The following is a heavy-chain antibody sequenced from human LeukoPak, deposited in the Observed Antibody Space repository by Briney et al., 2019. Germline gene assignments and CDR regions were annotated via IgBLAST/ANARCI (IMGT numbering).Heavy chain of an antibody. J-gene: IGHJ5*02. CDR2: IYYSGST. V-gene: IGHV4-39*07. Sequence: PSETLSLTCTVSGGSISSSSYYWGWIRQPPGKGLEWIGSIYYSGSTNYNPSLKSRVTISVDTSKNQFSLKLSSVTAADTAVYYCARDSGPYSGSHLGFDPWGQGTLVTVSS. CDR3: ARDSGPYSGSHLGFDP. CDR1: GGSISSSSYY. D-gene: IGHD1-26*01.